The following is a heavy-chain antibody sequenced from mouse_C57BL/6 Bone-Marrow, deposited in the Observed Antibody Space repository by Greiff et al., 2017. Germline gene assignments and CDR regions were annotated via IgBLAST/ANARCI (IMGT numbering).Heavy chain of an antibody. D-gene: IGHD1-1*01. CDR1: GYSITSGYY. CDR3: AYGSSWFAY. Sequence: EVQLVASGPGLVKPSQSLSLTCSVTGYSITSGYYWNWIRQFPGNKLEWMGYISYDGSNNYNPSLKNRISITRDTSKNQFFLKLNSVTTEDTATYYCAYGSSWFAYWGQGTLVTVSA. CDR2: ISYDGSN. J-gene: IGHJ3*01. V-gene: IGHV3-6*01.